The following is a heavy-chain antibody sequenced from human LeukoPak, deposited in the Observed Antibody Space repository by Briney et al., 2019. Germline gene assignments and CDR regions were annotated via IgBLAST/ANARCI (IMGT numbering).Heavy chain of an antibody. V-gene: IGHV1-69*13. CDR2: IIPIFGTA. CDR1: GGTFSSYA. J-gene: IGHJ4*02. CDR3: ARWDEYYDFWSGYFGR. D-gene: IGHD3-3*01. Sequence: SVKVSCKTSGGTFSSYAISWVRQAPGQGLEWMGGIIPIFGTANYAQKFQGRVTITADESTSTAYMELSSLRSEDTAVYYCARWDEYYDFWSGYFGRWGQGTLVTVSS.